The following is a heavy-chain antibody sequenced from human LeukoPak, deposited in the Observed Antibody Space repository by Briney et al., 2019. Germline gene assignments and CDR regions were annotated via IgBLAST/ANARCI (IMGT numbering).Heavy chain of an antibody. J-gene: IGHJ6*02. V-gene: IGHV4-61*01. D-gene: IGHD5-12*01. CDR3: VRDLVATIDHYYYGMDV. CDR1: GGSVSSGSYY. Sequence: SETLSLTCIVSGGSVSSGSYYWSWIRQPPGKGLEWIGYNYNSVRTNYNPSLKSRVTISVDTSKNQLSLKLSSVTAAGTAVYFCVRDLVATIDHYYYGMDVWGQGTTVTVSS. CDR2: NYNSVRT.